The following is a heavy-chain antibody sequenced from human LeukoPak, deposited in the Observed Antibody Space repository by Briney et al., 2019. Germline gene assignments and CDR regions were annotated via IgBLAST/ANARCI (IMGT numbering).Heavy chain of an antibody. CDR2: ISSSGSYI. CDR3: ARLNAISGTYSIDY. Sequence: TGGSLRLSCAASRFTFSSYSMNWVRQAPGKGLEWVSSISSSGSYIYYADSVKGRFTISRDNAKNSLYLQMNSLRAEDTAVYYCARLNAISGTYSIDYWGQGTLVTVSS. V-gene: IGHV3-21*01. J-gene: IGHJ4*02. D-gene: IGHD1-26*01. CDR1: RFTFSSYS.